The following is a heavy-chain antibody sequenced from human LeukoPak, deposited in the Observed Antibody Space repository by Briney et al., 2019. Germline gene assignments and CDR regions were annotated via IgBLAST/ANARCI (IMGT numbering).Heavy chain of an antibody. CDR2: ISRSGNTI. CDR3: ARVATMVRVPLDALDI. Sequence: GGSLRLSCAISGFTFSGCELTWVRQAPGKGLEWISYISRSGNTIYYADSVKGRFTTSRDNAKNSLYLQMNSLRVEDTAVYYCARVATMVRVPLDALDIWGLGTMVSVSS. CDR1: GFTFSGCE. V-gene: IGHV3-48*03. J-gene: IGHJ3*02. D-gene: IGHD3-10*01.